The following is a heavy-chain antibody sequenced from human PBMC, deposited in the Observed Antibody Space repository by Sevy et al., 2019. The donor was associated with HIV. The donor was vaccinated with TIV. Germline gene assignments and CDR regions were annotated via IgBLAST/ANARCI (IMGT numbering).Heavy chain of an antibody. Sequence: GGFLRLSCAASGFTFSSYSMNWVRQAPGKGLEWVSSISSSSYIYYADSVKGRFTISRDNAKNSLYLQMNSLRAEDTAVYYCAREHSSGIYYFDYWGQGTLVTVSS. D-gene: IGHD6-19*01. V-gene: IGHV3-21*01. J-gene: IGHJ4*02. CDR3: AREHSSGIYYFDY. CDR1: GFTFSSYS. CDR2: ISSSSYI.